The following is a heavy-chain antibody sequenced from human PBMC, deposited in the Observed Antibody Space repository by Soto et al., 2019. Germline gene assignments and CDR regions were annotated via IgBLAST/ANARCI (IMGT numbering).Heavy chain of an antibody. CDR2: IWYDGSNK. V-gene: IGHV3-33*01. CDR1: GFTFSSYG. D-gene: IGHD3-16*01. CDR3: ARDWGKVPLDP. J-gene: IGHJ5*02. Sequence: QVQLVESGGGVVQPGRSLRLSCAAYGFTFSSYGMHWVRQAPGKGLEWVAVIWYDGSNKYYADSVKGRFTISRDNSKNTLYLQMNSLRAEDTAVYYCARDWGKVPLDPWGQGTLVTVSS.